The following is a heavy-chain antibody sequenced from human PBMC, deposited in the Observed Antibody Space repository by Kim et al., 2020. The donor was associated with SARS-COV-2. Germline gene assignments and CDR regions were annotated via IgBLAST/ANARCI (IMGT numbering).Heavy chain of an antibody. CDR3: ASALIKYYDFWSGPRSGYYYYMGV. J-gene: IGHJ6*03. Sequence: GGSLRLSCAASGFTVSSNYMSWVRQAPGKGLEWVSVIYSGGSTYYADSVKGRFTISRDNSKNTLYLQMNSLRAEDTAVYYCASALIKYYDFWSGPRSGYYYYMGVWGKGPTVTVSS. CDR2: IYSGGST. D-gene: IGHD3-3*01. V-gene: IGHV3-53*01. CDR1: GFTVSSNY.